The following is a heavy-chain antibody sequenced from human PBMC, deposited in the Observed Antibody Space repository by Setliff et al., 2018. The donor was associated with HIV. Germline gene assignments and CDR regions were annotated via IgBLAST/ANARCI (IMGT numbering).Heavy chain of an antibody. CDR2: IIPIFGTV. J-gene: IGHJ5*02. V-gene: IGHV1-69*13. D-gene: IGHD3-22*01. CDR3: GRDRTPYYYDSSGFNWFDP. Sequence: SVKVSCKASGGTFSSYAISWVRQAPGQGLEWMGGIIPIFGTVKYAQKFQGRVTITADGSTSTAYMEVSRLRSEDTAVYYCGRDRTPYYYDSSGFNWFDPWGQGTLVTVSS. CDR1: GGTFSSYA.